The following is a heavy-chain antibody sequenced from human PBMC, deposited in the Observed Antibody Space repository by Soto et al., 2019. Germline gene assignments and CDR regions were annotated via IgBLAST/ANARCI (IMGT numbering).Heavy chain of an antibody. CDR2: ISGGGSST. Sequence: GGSLRLSCAASGFTFTNYVMSWVRQAPGKGLEWVSVISGGGSSTYYADSVKGRFTISRDNSKNTLYLQMNSLRAEDTAVYYCAKKSLGTYFDYWGQGTLVTVSS. CDR3: AKKSLGTYFDY. D-gene: IGHD7-27*01. V-gene: IGHV3-23*01. CDR1: GFTFTNYV. J-gene: IGHJ4*02.